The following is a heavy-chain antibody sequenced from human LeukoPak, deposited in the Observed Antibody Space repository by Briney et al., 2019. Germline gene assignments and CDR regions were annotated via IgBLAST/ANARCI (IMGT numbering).Heavy chain of an antibody. CDR2: IIPIFGTA. CDR1: GGTFRNYA. Sequence: ASVKVSCKASGGTFRNYAISWVRQAPGQGLEWMGGIIPIFGTANYAQKFQGRVTITADESTSTAYMELSSLRSEDTAVYYCASLGNYAPHYWGQGTLVTVSS. J-gene: IGHJ4*02. D-gene: IGHD1-7*01. V-gene: IGHV1-69*13. CDR3: ASLGNYAPHY.